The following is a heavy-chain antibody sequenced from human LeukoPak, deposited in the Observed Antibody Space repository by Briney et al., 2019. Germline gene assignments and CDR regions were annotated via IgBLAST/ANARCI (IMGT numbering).Heavy chain of an antibody. D-gene: IGHD6-13*01. Sequence: GGSLRLSCAASGFTVSTNYMSWVRQAPGKGLEWVSVIYSGGSTYYADSVKGRFTISRHNSENTLYLQMNSLRAEDTAVYYCARDHQNSSSWYQLISQGKYYYYGMDVWGQGTTVTVSS. J-gene: IGHJ6*02. V-gene: IGHV3-53*01. CDR3: ARDHQNSSSWYQLISQGKYYYYGMDV. CDR2: IYSGGST. CDR1: GFTVSTNY.